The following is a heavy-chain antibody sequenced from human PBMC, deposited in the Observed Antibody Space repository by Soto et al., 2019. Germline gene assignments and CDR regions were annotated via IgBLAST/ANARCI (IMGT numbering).Heavy chain of an antibody. CDR2: IFYTGTT. V-gene: IGHV4-39*02. CDR3: ARLVVVAPVANV. J-gene: IGHJ4*02. D-gene: IGHD2-2*01. Sequence: SETLSLTCSVSGGSINYNSYHWGWIRQPPEQGLEWIGSIFYTGTTVYNPSLESRVTMSVGTSKNSFSLHLPSVTAADTAVYFCARLVVVAPVANVWGQGTLVT. CDR1: GGSINYNSYH.